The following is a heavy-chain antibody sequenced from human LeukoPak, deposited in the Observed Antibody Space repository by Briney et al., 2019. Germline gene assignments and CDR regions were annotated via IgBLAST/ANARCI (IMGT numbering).Heavy chain of an antibody. D-gene: IGHD3-3*01. CDR2: IYYSGNT. CDR3: ARLWSEGNRENWFDP. V-gene: IGHV4-59*01. J-gene: IGHJ5*02. CDR1: GGSISSYY. Sequence: SETLSLTCTVSGGSISSYYWSWIRQPPGKGLEWIGYIYYSGNTNYNPSLKSRVTISADTSKNQFSLKLSSVTAADTAVYYCARLWSEGNRENWFDPWGQGTLVTVSS.